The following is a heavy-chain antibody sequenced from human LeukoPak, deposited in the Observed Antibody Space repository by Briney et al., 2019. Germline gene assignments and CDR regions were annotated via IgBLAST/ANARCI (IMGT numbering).Heavy chain of an antibody. V-gene: IGHV4-61*01. Sequence: SETLSLTCTVSGGSVNSGSYYWTWIRQPPGKGLEWIGYIYYSGSTNYNPSLKSRVTISVDTSKNQFSPKLSSVTAADTAVYYCARAHSSGRTFDYWGQGTLVTVSS. J-gene: IGHJ4*02. CDR2: IYYSGST. CDR3: ARAHSSGRTFDY. D-gene: IGHD6-19*01. CDR1: GGSVNSGSYY.